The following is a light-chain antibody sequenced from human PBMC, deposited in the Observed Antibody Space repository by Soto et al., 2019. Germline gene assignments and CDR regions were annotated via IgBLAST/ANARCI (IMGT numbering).Light chain of an antibody. CDR3: SSYTTSNTWV. J-gene: IGLJ3*02. CDR1: SNDVGAFNY. Sequence: QSALTQPASVSGSPGQAITSSYTGISNDVGAFNYVSWYRHSPGEAPKVLIRGVSIRPSGVSIRFSASKSANTASLTISGLQAEDEALYYCSSYTTSNTWVFGGGTKVTVL. CDR2: GVS. V-gene: IGLV2-14*03.